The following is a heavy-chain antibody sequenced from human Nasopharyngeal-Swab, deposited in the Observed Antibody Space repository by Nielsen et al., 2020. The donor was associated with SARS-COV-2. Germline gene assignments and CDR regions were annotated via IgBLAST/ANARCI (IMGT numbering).Heavy chain of an antibody. CDR2: ISYDGSNK. Sequence: GESLKISCAASGFTFSSYAMHWVRPAPGKGLEWVAVISYDGSNKYYADSVKGRFTISRDNSKNTLYLQMNSLRAEDTAVYYCARDALPNYYGSGNYYYYGMDVWGQGTTVTVSS. CDR3: ARDALPNYYGSGNYYYYGMDV. J-gene: IGHJ6*02. D-gene: IGHD3-10*01. CDR1: GFTFSSYA. V-gene: IGHV3-30-3*01.